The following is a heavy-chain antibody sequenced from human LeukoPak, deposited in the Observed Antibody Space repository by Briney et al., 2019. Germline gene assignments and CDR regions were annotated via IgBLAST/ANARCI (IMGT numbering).Heavy chain of an antibody. V-gene: IGHV4-34*01. CDR3: AREYTLYISGWFIDY. J-gene: IGHJ4*02. D-gene: IGHD6-19*01. CDR1: GGSFSGYY. CDR2: INHSGST. Sequence: SETLSLTCAVYGGSFSGYYWSWIRQPPGKGLEWIGEINHSGSTNYNPSLKSRATISMDTSKNQFSLTLSPVTVADTAVYYCAREYTLYISGWFIDYWGQGTVVTVSS.